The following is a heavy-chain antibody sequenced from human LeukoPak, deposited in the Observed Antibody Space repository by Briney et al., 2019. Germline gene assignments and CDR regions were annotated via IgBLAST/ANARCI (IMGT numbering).Heavy chain of an antibody. Sequence: ASVKISCKASGYTFTSYYMHWVRQAPGQGLEWMGLINPTGDSTGYAQKFQGRVTMTRDMSTSTDYMELSSLRSEDTAIYYCARDNSVGDNAWWFDPWGQGTLVTVSS. V-gene: IGHV1-46*01. CDR1: GYTFTSYY. CDR3: ARDNSVGDNAWWFDP. J-gene: IGHJ5*02. D-gene: IGHD1-26*01. CDR2: INPTGDST.